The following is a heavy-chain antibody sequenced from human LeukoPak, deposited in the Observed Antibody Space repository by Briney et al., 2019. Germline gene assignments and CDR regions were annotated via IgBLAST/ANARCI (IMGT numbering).Heavy chain of an antibody. D-gene: IGHD3-10*01. CDR3: AKDLSRNYGSGSYPDP. V-gene: IGHV3-30*18. J-gene: IGHJ5*01. CDR2: ISYDGSNK. CDR1: GFTFSSYG. Sequence: PGRSLRLSCAASGFTFSSYGMHWVRQAPGKGLEWVAVISYDGSNKYYADSVKGRFTISRDNSKNTLYLQMNSLRAEDTAVYYCAKDLSRNYGSGSYPDPWGQGTLVTVSS.